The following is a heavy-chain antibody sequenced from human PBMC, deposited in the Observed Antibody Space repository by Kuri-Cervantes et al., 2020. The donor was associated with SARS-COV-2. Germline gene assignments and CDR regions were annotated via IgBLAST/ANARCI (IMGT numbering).Heavy chain of an antibody. D-gene: IGHD2-8*01. V-gene: IGHV1-2*04. CDR2: INPNSGGT. J-gene: IGHJ5*02. CDR1: GGTFSSYA. Sequence: ASVTVSCKASGGTFSSYAISWVRQAPGQGLEWMGWINPNSGGTNYAQKFQGWVTMTRDTSISTAYMELSGLRSDDTAVYYCARDRGTATLDIVLMVYASQDWFDPWGQGTLVTVSS. CDR3: ARDRGTATLDIVLMVYASQDWFDP.